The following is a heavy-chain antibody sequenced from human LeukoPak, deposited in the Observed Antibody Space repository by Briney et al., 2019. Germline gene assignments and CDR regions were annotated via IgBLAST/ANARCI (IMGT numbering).Heavy chain of an antibody. Sequence: GGSLRLSCAASGFTFSSYAMTWVRQAPGKGLEWVSGISGGGGSTYYADSVKGRFTISRDNSKNTLYLQMNSLRAEDTAVYYCAKDTKDYYYMDVWGKGTTVTVSS. V-gene: IGHV3-23*01. CDR1: GFTFSSYA. J-gene: IGHJ6*03. D-gene: IGHD2-15*01. CDR3: AKDTKDYYYMDV. CDR2: ISGGGGST.